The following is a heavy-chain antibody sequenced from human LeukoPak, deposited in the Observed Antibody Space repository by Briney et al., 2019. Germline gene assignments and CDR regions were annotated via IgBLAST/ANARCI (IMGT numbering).Heavy chain of an antibody. CDR1: GGSISSSSYY. J-gene: IGHJ4*02. D-gene: IGHD3-22*01. CDR2: IYYSGST. Sequence: PSETLSLTCTVSGGSISSSSYYWGWIRQPPGKGLEWIGSIYYSGSTYYNPSLKSRVTISVDTSKNQFSLKLSSVTAADTAVYYCATEGIGGSGFRLRVPHYFDYWGQGTLVTVSS. V-gene: IGHV4-39*01. CDR3: ATEGIGGSGFRLRVPHYFDY.